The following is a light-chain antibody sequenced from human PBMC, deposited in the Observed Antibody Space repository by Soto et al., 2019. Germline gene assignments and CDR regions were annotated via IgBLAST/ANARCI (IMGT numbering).Light chain of an antibody. CDR3: SSYTSSSTRL. V-gene: IGLV2-14*01. CDR1: SSDVGGYNY. Sequence: QSALTQPASVSGSPGQSITISCTGTSSDVGGYNYVSWYQQHPGKAPKLMIYEVSNRPSGVSNRFSGSKSGNTDSLTISGLQVEAVGDYYCSSYTSSSTRLFGGGTKLTV. CDR2: EVS. J-gene: IGLJ2*01.